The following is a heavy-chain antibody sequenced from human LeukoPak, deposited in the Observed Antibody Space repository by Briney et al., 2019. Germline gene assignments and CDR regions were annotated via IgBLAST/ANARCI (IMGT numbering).Heavy chain of an antibody. Sequence: GASVKVSCKASGYTFTSYGISWVRQAPGQGLEWMGWISAYNGNTNYAQKLQGRVTMTTDTSTSTAYMELRSLRSDDTAVHYCARDKGYCSGGSCYRLLYFDYWGQGTLVTVSS. D-gene: IGHD2-15*01. CDR1: GYTFTSYG. J-gene: IGHJ4*02. CDR2: ISAYNGNT. CDR3: ARDKGYCSGGSCYRLLYFDY. V-gene: IGHV1-18*01.